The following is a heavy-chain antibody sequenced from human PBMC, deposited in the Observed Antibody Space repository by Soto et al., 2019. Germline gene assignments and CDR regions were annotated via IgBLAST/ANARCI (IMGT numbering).Heavy chain of an antibody. D-gene: IGHD3-10*01. CDR1: GGSFSGYY. J-gene: IGHJ5*02. CDR3: ARTAGSYYHRPIWFDP. CDR2: INHSGST. Sequence: SETLSLTCAVYGGSFSGYYWSWIRQPPGKGLEWIGEINHSGSTNYNPSLKSRVTISVDTSKNQFSLKLSSVTAADTAVYYCARTAGSYYHRPIWFDPWGQGTLVTVSS. V-gene: IGHV4-34*01.